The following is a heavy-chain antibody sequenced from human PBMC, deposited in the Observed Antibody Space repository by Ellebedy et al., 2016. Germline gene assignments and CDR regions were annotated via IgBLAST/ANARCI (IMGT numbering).Heavy chain of an antibody. D-gene: IGHD6-19*01. CDR1: GFTFSNYG. CDR3: VRGGRSAGAFDF. CDR2: INSDEIGT. J-gene: IGHJ3*01. Sequence: GESLKISCTASGFTFSNYGMNWVRQAPGKGPVWVSVINSDEIGTKYADSVKGRFTVSRDISKNTLYLQMNSLRVEETAVYYCVRGGRSAGAFDFWGQGTLVTVSS. V-gene: IGHV3-74*03.